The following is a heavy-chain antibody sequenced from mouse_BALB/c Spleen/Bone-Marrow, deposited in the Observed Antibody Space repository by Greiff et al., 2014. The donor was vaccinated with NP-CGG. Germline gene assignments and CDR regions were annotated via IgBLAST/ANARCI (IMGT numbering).Heavy chain of an antibody. D-gene: IGHD2-1*01. CDR3: ASSGNYEGGAMDY. V-gene: IGHV14-3*02. Sequence: EVQRVESGAELVKPGASVELSCTASGFNIKDTFMHWMKQRPEQGLEWNGRIDPANGITKYDPKFQGKATITTDTSSNTDYLQLSSLASEDTSVYYSASSGNYEGGAMDYWGQGTSVTVSS. CDR1: GFNIKDTF. CDR2: IDPANGIT. J-gene: IGHJ4*01.